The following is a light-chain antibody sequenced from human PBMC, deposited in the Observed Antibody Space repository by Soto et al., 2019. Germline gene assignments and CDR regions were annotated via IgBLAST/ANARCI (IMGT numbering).Light chain of an antibody. V-gene: IGKV3-11*01. CDR1: HSVTTY. CDR3: QQRSNWPLT. CDR2: AAS. Sequence: EIVMTQSPATLSVSPGERATLSCRASHSVTTYLAWYQQKPGQGPRLLIYAASTRATGIPARFSGSGSGTDFTLTISSLEPEDVAVYYCQQRSNWPLTFGGGTKVDIK. J-gene: IGKJ4*01.